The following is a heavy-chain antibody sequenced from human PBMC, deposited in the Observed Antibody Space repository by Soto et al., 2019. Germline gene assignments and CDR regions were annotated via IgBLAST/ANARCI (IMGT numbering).Heavy chain of an antibody. V-gene: IGHV3-11*01. Sequence: GGSLRLSCAASGFTFSDYYMSWIRQAPGKGLEWVSYISSSGSTIYYADSVKGRFTISRDNAKNSLYLQMNSLRAEDTAVYYCARDQRFGELPFLGPQDWYYYYMDVWGKGTTVTVSS. CDR1: GFTFSDYY. CDR2: ISSSGSTI. J-gene: IGHJ6*03. D-gene: IGHD3-10*01. CDR3: ARDQRFGELPFLGPQDWYYYYMDV.